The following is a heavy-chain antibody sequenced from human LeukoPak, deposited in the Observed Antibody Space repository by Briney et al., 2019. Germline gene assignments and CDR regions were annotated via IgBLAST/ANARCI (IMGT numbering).Heavy chain of an antibody. Sequence: SETLSLTCTVSGGSITSSSYYWGWIRQPPGKGLEWIGSIYYSGSTYYNPSLKSRVTISVDTSKNQFSLKLSSVTAADTAVYYCARHEGTIVVVPAAKTYVGHFNNWFDPWGQGTLVTVSS. CDR2: IYYSGST. D-gene: IGHD2-2*01. V-gene: IGHV4-39*01. CDR3: ARHEGTIVVVPAAKTYVGHFNNWFDP. J-gene: IGHJ5*02. CDR1: GGSITSSSYY.